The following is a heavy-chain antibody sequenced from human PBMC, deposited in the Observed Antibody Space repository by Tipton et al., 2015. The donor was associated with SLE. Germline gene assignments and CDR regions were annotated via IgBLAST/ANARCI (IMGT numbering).Heavy chain of an antibody. J-gene: IGHJ5*02. CDR1: GFTFSSYA. V-gene: IGHV3-23*01. CDR2: ISGSGGST. D-gene: IGHD3-10*01. CDR3: AKDHSITMVRGVIGGGFDP. Sequence: SLRLSCAASGFTFSSYAMSWVRQAPGKGLEWVSAISGSGGSTYYADSVKGRFTISRDNSKNTLYLQMNSLRAEDTAVYYCAKDHSITMVRGVIGGGFDPWGQGTLVTVSS.